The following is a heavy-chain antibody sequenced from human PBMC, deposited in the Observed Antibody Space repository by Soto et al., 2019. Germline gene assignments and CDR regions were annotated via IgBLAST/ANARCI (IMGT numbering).Heavy chain of an antibody. CDR2: ISNSGST. Sequence: QVQLQESGPGLVKPAQPLSLTCTVPGASISNGGYYWSWIRQHPGKGLEWIGYISNSGSTYYNPSLKSRITISANTSNNQFSLKVSSVTAADTAVYYCARSSRSYFEYWGQGTLVTVSS. J-gene: IGHJ4*02. CDR1: GASISNGGYY. CDR3: ARSSRSYFEY. V-gene: IGHV4-31*03.